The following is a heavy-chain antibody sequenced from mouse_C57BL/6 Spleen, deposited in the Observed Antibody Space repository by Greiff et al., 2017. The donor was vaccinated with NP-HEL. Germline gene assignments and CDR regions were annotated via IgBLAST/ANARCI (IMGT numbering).Heavy chain of an antibody. CDR3: ARPPVYGFFSWFAY. CDR1: GFTFSSYA. D-gene: IGHD1-1*01. Sequence: EVKLMESGGGLVKPGGSLKLSCAASGFTFSSYAMSWVRQTPEKRLEWVATISDGGSYTYYPDNVKGRFTISRDNAKNNLYLQMSHLKSEDTAMYYCARPPVYGFFSWFAYWGQGTLVTVSA. CDR2: ISDGGSYT. V-gene: IGHV5-4*03. J-gene: IGHJ3*01.